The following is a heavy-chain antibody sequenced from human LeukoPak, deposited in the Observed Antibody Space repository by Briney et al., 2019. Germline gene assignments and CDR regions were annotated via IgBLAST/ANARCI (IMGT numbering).Heavy chain of an antibody. J-gene: IGHJ6*03. CDR3: ARFAAAGDKYYYYMDV. Sequence: ASVKVSCKASGYTFTSHGISWVRQAPGQGLEWMGWSSAYNGNTNYAQKLQGRVTMTTDTSRSTAYMELRSLRSDDTAVYYCARFAAAGDKYYYYMDVWGKGTTVTVSS. CDR2: SSAYNGNT. D-gene: IGHD6-13*01. V-gene: IGHV1-18*01. CDR1: GYTFTSHG.